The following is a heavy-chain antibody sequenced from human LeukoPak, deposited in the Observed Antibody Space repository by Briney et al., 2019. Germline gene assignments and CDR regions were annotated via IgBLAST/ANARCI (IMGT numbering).Heavy chain of an antibody. D-gene: IGHD1-26*01. CDR2: IYPGDSDT. Sequence: GESLKISCKGSGYSFTTYWIGWVRRMPGKGLEWMGIIYPGDSDTRYSPSFQGHVTISADKSVSTAYLQWSSLKASDTAMYYCGRQVGATLYFDDWGQGTLVTVSS. J-gene: IGHJ4*02. V-gene: IGHV5-51*01. CDR3: GRQVGATLYFDD. CDR1: GYSFTTYW.